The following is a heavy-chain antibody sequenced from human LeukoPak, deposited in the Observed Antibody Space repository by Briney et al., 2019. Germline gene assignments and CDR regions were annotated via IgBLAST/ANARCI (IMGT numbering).Heavy chain of an antibody. J-gene: IGHJ4*02. D-gene: IGHD2-15*01. Sequence: GGSLRLSCAASGFTFSSYAMHWVRQAPGKGLEWVAVISYDGSNKYYADSVKGRFTIPRDNSKNTLYLQMNSLRAEDTAVYYCARPCFAEGGGSCYATDYWGQGTLVTVSS. CDR3: ARPCFAEGGGSCYATDY. CDR2: ISYDGSNK. V-gene: IGHV3-30-3*01. CDR1: GFTFSSYA.